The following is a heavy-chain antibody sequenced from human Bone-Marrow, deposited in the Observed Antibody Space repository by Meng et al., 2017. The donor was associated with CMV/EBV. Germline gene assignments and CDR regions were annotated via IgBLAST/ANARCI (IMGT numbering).Heavy chain of an antibody. CDR2: MNPNSGNT. CDR1: VSTFTSYD. D-gene: IGHD5-12*01. V-gene: IGHV1-8*03. J-gene: IGHJ4*02. CDR3: ARLGSGYENY. Sequence: VSCKASVSTFTSYDIHWVRPATGQGLEWMGWMNPNSGNTGYAQKFQGRVTITRNTSISTAYMELSCLRSEDTAVYYCARLGSGYENYWGQGTLVTVSS.